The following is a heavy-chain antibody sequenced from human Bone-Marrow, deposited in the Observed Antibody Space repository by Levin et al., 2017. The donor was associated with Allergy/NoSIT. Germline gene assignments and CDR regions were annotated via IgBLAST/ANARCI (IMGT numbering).Heavy chain of an antibody. CDR2: INPYNSDT. J-gene: IGHJ4*02. Sequence: ASVKVSCKASGYTFTHYGITWVRQAPGQGLEWLGWINPYNSDTRYAQMLQGRVTLTTDASTTTAYMELRSLRLDDTAVYYCTRDPPDSGTYDYWGQGTLVTVSS. V-gene: IGHV1-18*01. CDR1: GYTFTHYG. D-gene: IGHD1-7*01. CDR3: TRDPPDSGTYDY.